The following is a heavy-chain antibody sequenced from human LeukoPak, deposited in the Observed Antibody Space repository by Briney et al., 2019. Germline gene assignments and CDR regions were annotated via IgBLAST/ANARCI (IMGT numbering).Heavy chain of an antibody. J-gene: IGHJ6*02. Sequence: PGGSLTLSCAASGFTFSDYHMSWTRHAPGEGVEWVSYISSSDNTIYYAHPEKGRFTIPRDNAKNSLYLQMNSLRAEDTAVYYCARDEGADFWSGYSYYYYGMDVWGQGTTVTVSS. CDR1: GFTFSDYH. V-gene: IGHV3-11*01. D-gene: IGHD3-3*01. CDR3: ARDEGADFWSGYSYYYYGMDV. CDR2: ISSSDNTI.